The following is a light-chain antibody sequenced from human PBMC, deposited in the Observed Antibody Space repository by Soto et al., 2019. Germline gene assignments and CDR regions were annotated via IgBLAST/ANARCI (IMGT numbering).Light chain of an antibody. CDR1: QGISSY. J-gene: IGKJ3*01. CDR2: AAS. V-gene: IGKV1-9*01. CDR3: LHLNSYSPDT. Sequence: DIQLTQSPSSLSAPVGDRVTITCRASQGISSYLAWYQQKPGKAPKLLIFAASTLQNGVPSRFSGSGSGTEFTLTISSLQPEDFATYYCLHLNSYSPDTFGPGTKVDIK.